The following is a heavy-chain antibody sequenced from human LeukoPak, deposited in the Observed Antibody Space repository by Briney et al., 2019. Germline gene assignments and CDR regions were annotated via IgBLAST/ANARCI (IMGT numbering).Heavy chain of an antibody. D-gene: IGHD6-13*01. CDR2: IYYSGNT. J-gene: IGHJ6*02. CDR3: ARARDTSRWYQAWYHYSRMDV. Sequence: SETLSLTCGVSGGSISSTNWWTWVRQPPGKGLEWIGTIYYSGNTYYNPSLKSRVSISVDTSKKQFSLKMSSVTAADTAVYYCARARDTSRWYQAWYHYSRMDVWGQGTTVTVSS. V-gene: IGHV4-4*02. CDR1: GGSISSTNW.